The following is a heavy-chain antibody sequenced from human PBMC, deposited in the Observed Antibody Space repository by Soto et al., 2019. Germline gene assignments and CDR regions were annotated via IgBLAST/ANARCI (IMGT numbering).Heavy chain of an antibody. D-gene: IGHD3-16*01. J-gene: IGHJ4*02. CDR2: LHYNGFA. CDR1: GASMNDYY. Sequence: ETLSLTCTVSGASMNDYYGSWIRQSPGKGLEHIGYLHYNGFAEYSPSLRSRVSISMDTSKNQFSLKLSSVTAADTAIYYCARSGHIFAGVFWGQGILVTVSS. CDR3: ARSGHIFAGVF. V-gene: IGHV4-59*01.